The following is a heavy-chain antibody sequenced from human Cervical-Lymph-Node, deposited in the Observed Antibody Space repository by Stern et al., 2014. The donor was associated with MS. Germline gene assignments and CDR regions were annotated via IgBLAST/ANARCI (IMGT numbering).Heavy chain of an antibody. D-gene: IGHD6-6*01. Sequence: VQLKESGPGLVKPSEPLSLTCTVSGGSISSYYWSWIRQPPGKGLEWIGYIYYSGSTNYNPSLKSRVTISVDTSKNQFSLKLSAVTAADTAVYYCARGVSQVLDPWGQGTLVTVSS. CDR1: GGSISSYY. V-gene: IGHV4-59*01. CDR3: ARGVSQVLDP. CDR2: IYYSGST. J-gene: IGHJ5*02.